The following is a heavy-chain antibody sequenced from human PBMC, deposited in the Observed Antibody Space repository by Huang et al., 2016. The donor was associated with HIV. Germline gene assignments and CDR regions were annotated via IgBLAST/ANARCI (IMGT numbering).Heavy chain of an antibody. CDR2: IYTSGTT. CDR1: GGSISSGNYY. D-gene: IGHD3-9*01. J-gene: IGHJ3*02. Sequence: QVQLQESGPGLVKPSQTLSLTCSVSGGSISSGNYYWSWIRQPAGTGLEWIGHIYTSGTTIDNAALRSRGSISVATSKNQFSLKLSSVTAADTAVYYCARLTGYSTFDIWGHGTVVTVSS. V-gene: IGHV4-61*09. CDR3: ARLTGYSTFDI.